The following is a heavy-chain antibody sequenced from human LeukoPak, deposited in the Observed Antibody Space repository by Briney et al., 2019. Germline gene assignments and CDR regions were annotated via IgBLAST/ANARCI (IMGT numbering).Heavy chain of an antibody. CDR3: ARDRGNSYAFDI. J-gene: IGHJ3*02. CDR2: ISAYNGNT. CDR1: GYTFTGYY. Sequence: GASVKVSCKASGYTFTGYYMHWVRQAPGQGLEWMGWISAYNGNTNYAQKLQGRVTMTTDTSTSTAYMELRSLRSDDTAVYYCARDRGNSYAFDIWGQGTMVTVSS. V-gene: IGHV1-18*04. D-gene: IGHD4-23*01.